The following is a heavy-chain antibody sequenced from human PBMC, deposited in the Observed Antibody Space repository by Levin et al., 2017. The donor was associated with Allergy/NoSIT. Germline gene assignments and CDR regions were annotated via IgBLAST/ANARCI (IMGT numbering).Heavy chain of an antibody. CDR2: IYWDEDK. J-gene: IGHJ4*02. V-gene: IGHV2-5*02. Sequence: SGPTLVKPTQTLTLTCSYSGFSLSSPGVGVGWVRQSPGKALEWLALIYWDEDKRYSPSLRSRLSITMDTSKNQVFLRMTNMDPVDTATYYCTHSRPPLRRRRFDYWGQGALVNVSS. CDR1: GFSLSSPGVG. D-gene: IGHD4-17*01. CDR3: THSRPPLRRRRFDY.